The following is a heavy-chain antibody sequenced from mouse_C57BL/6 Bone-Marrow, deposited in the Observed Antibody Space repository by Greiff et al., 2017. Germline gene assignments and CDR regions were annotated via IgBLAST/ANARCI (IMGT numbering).Heavy chain of an antibody. CDR3: ARRGLLLRYAMCY. V-gene: IGHV1-20*01. D-gene: IGHD1-1*01. Sequence: EVQLQQSGPELVKPGDSVKISCKASGYSFTGYFMNWVMQSHGKSLEWIGRINPYNGDTFYNQKFKGKATLTVDKTSSTAHMGLRSLTSEDSAVYYCARRGLLLRYAMCYWGQGTSVTFAS. J-gene: IGHJ4*01. CDR1: GYSFTGYF. CDR2: INPYNGDT.